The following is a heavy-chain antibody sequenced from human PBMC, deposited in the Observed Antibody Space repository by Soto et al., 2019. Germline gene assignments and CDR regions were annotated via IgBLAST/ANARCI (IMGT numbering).Heavy chain of an antibody. V-gene: IGHV4-59*01. Sequence: SETLSLTCSVSCGSINNFHWSWIRQPPGKGLEWIGFVFYSGRTTYNPSLQSRVTISVDTSHNHFSLKVRSVTAADTATYYCARIKSGYSYGSIIDFWGQGKLVTVSS. J-gene: IGHJ4*02. D-gene: IGHD5-18*01. CDR3: ARIKSGYSYGSIIDF. CDR1: CGSINNFH. CDR2: VFYSGRT.